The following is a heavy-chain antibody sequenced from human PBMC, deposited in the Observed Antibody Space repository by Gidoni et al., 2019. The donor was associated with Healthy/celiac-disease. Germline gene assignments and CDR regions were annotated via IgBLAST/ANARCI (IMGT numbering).Heavy chain of an antibody. J-gene: IGHJ4*02. D-gene: IGHD6-19*01. V-gene: IGHV3-23*01. Sequence: EVQLLESGGGLVQPGGSLRLSCAASGFTFSSYAMSWVRQAPGKGLDWVSAISGRGGSTYYADAVKGRFTISRDNSKNTLYLQMNSLRAEDTAVYYCAKGESVAGTMPSWFWGQGTLVTVSS. CDR2: ISGRGGST. CDR1: GFTFSSYA. CDR3: AKGESVAGTMPSWF.